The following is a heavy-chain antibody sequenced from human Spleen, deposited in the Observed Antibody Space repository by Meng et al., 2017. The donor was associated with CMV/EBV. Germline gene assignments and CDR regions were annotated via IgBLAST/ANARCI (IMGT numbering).Heavy chain of an antibody. V-gene: IGHV3-53*05. CDR2: IYGDGLT. J-gene: IGHJ6*02. D-gene: IGHD4-11*01. Sequence: MCWVRQIPGKGLEWVSLIYGDGLTSYADSVKGRFTISRDSTKNTVHLQMNRLRPEDTAVYYCARDEVTIVTNGGWGPPVYYYYGMDVWGHGTTVTVSS. CDR3: ARDEVTIVTNGGWGPPVYYYYGMDV.